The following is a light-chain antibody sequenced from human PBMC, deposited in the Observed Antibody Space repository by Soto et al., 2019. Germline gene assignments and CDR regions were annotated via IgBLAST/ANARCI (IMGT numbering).Light chain of an antibody. V-gene: IGLV2-14*01. CDR1: SSDVGGYNY. J-gene: IGLJ2*01. CDR2: YVS. Sequence: QSVLTQPASVSGSPGQSITIPCTGTSSDVGGYNYVSWYQQHPGKAPRLMIYYVSNRPSGVSNRFSGSKSGNTASLTISGLQAEDEADYYCSSYTTSSTVVFGGGTQLTVL. CDR3: SSYTTSSTVV.